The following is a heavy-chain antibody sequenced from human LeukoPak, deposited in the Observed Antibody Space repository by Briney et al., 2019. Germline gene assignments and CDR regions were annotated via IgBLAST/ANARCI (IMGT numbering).Heavy chain of an antibody. CDR2: IYYSGST. V-gene: IGHV4-39*01. CDR3: AITYYDFWSGYFGASDI. D-gene: IGHD3-3*01. Sequence: SETLSLTCTVSGGSISSSSYYWGWIRQPPGKGLEWIGSIYYSGSTYYNPSLKSRVTISVDTSKNQFYLKLSSVTAADTAVYYCAITYYDFWSGYFGASDIWGQGTMVTVSS. CDR1: GGSISSSSYY. J-gene: IGHJ3*02.